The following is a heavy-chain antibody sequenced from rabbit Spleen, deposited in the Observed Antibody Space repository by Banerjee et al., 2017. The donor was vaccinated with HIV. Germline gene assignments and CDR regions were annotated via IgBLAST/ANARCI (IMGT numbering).Heavy chain of an antibody. J-gene: IGHJ6*01. D-gene: IGHD8-1*01. Sequence: QSLEESGGGLVQPEGSLTLTCTASGFSFSSSYDICWVRQAPGKGLEWISCIAGSSSAFTYSATWAKGRFTISKTSSTTVTLQMTSLTVADTATYFCARDTGSSFSSYGMDLWGQGTLVTVS. CDR1: GFSFSSSYD. V-gene: IGHV1S40*01. CDR3: ARDTGSSFSSYGMDL. CDR2: IAGSSSAFT.